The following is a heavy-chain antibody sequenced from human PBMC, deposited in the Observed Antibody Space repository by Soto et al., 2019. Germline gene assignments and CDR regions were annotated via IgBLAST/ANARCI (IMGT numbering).Heavy chain of an antibody. CDR2: ISGSGDRT. CDR3: VKDDGGYPSTAPH. J-gene: IGHJ4*02. CDR1: GITISNYP. D-gene: IGHD3-22*01. Sequence: EVKLLESGGGLVQPGGSLRLSCAASGITISNYPMSWVRQAPGKGLDWVSGISGSGDRTYYADSAKGRFTISKDISRNSLALQLDSLGVEHTAVYFCVKDDGGYPSTAPHWGQGTLVTVSS. V-gene: IGHV3-23*01.